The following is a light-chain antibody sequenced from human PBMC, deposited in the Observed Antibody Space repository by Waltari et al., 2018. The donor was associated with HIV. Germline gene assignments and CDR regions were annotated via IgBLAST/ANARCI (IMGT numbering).Light chain of an antibody. CDR2: GVS. V-gene: IGKV3-20*01. CDR1: QSVRSSY. J-gene: IGKJ1*01. CDR3: QQYDSPPRT. Sequence: EIVLTQSPGTLSLSPGERAILSCRASQSVRSSYLAWYQQKPGQAPRLLIYGVSSRATGIPDRFSGSGSGTEFILTISRLEPEDFAVYYCQQYDSPPRTFGQGTKVEIK.